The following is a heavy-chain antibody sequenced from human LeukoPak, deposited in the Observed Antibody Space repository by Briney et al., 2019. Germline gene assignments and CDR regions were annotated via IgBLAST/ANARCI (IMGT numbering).Heavy chain of an antibody. D-gene: IGHD3-22*01. CDR3: AREVLRYYYDSSGYYSGY. V-gene: IGHV3-23*01. CDR2: ISGSGGST. Sequence: GGSLRLSCAASGFTFSSYAMSWVRQAPGKGLEWVSAISGSGGSTYYADSVKGRFTISRDNSKNTLYLQMNSLRAEDTAVYYCAREVLRYYYDSSGYYSGYWGQGTLVTVSS. J-gene: IGHJ4*02. CDR1: GFTFSSYA.